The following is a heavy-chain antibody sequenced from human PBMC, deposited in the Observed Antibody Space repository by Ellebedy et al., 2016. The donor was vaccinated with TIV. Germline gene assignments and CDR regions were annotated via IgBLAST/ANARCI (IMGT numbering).Heavy chain of an antibody. D-gene: IGHD3-9*01. V-gene: IGHV5-51*01. CDR1: GYTFTSYW. J-gene: IGHJ4*02. Sequence: GESLKISCKGSGYTFTSYWIGWVRQMPGKGLEWMGIIYPGDSDTRYIPSFQGQVTISADKSISTAYLQWSSLKASDTAMYYCATWYYDILSGYSGFEYWGQGTLVTVSS. CDR3: ATWYYDILSGYSGFEY. CDR2: IYPGDSDT.